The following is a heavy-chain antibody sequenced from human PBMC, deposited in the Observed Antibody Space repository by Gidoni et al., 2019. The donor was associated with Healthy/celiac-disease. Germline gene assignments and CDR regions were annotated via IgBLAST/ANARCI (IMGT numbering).Heavy chain of an antibody. V-gene: IGHV1-18*01. D-gene: IGHD3-22*01. J-gene: IGHJ4*02. CDR1: GYTFTSYG. Sequence: QVQLVQSGAEVKKPGASVTVSCKASGYTFTSYGISWVRQAPGQGLEWMGWISAYNGNTNYAQKLQGRVTMTTDTSTSTAYMELRSLRSDDTAVYYCARVLKYYDSSGYLGYWGQGTLVTVSS. CDR2: ISAYNGNT. CDR3: ARVLKYYDSSGYLGY.